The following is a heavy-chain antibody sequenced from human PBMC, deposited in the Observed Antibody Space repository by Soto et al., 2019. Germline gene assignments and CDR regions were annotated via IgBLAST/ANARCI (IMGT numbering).Heavy chain of an antibody. CDR2: ISAYNGNT. CDR3: ARAVVVTAISSYYYYGMDV. V-gene: IGHV1-18*01. CDR1: GYTFTSYG. J-gene: IGHJ6*02. D-gene: IGHD2-21*02. Sequence: GASVKVSCKASGYTFTSYGISWVRQAPGQGLEWMGWISAYNGNTNYAQKLQGRVTITADESTSTAYMELSSLRSEDTAVYYCARAVVVTAISSYYYYGMDVWGQGTTVTVSS.